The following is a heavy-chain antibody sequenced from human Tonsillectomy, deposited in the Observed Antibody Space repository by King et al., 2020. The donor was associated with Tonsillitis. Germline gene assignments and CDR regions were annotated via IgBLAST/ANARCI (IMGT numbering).Heavy chain of an antibody. CDR2: ISVYSGDI. CDR1: GYTFSNYG. D-gene: IGHD1-26*01. Sequence: QLVQSGPEVKKPGASVKVSCKASGYTFSNYGITWVRQAPGQGLEWMGWISVYSGDINYSQKVHGRVTMTTDTSTNTAYMELRSRRSDDTAIYYCTRDKAVGAMDYWGQGTLVTVSS. J-gene: IGHJ4*02. V-gene: IGHV1-18*01. CDR3: TRDKAVGAMDY.